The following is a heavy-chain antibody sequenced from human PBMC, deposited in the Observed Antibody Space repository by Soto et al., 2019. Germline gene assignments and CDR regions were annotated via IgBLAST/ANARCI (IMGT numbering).Heavy chain of an antibody. D-gene: IGHD4-17*01. Sequence: QVQLVQSGAEVKKPGSSVKVSCKASGGTFSSYAISWVRQAPGQGLEWMGGIIPIFGTANYAQKFQGRVTSTADEATSTAYMELSSLRAEDTAVYYCARSDYGDYGNWFDPWGQGTLVTVSS. J-gene: IGHJ5*02. CDR3: ARSDYGDYGNWFDP. CDR2: IIPIFGTA. CDR1: GGTFSSYA. V-gene: IGHV1-69*01.